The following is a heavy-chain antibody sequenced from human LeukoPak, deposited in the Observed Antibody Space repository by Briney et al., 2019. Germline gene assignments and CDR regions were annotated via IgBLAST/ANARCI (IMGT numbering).Heavy chain of an antibody. D-gene: IGHD3-22*01. CDR1: GFTFTSYA. J-gene: IGHJ3*02. V-gene: IGHV3-23*01. CDR3: ARGTFYYDSSGHDAFEI. CDR2: ISASGGST. Sequence: PGGSLRLSCAGSGFTFTSYAMSWVRLAPGKGLDWVSRISASGGSTYYADSVKGRITISRDNSKNTLYLQMNSVRVEDTAVYYCARGTFYYDSSGHDAFEIWGQGTMVAVSS.